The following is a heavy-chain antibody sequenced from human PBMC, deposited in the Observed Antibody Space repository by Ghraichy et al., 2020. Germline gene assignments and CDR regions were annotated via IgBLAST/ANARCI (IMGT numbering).Heavy chain of an antibody. CDR1: GFTFSSYG. CDR2: IWYDGSNK. Sequence: GGSLRLSCAASGFTFSSYGMHWVRQAPGKGLEWVAVIWYDGSNKYYADSVKGRFTISRDNSKNTLYLQMNSLRAEDTAVYYCARGRYSSGWYLDYWGQGTLVTVSS. CDR3: ARGRYSSGWYLDY. D-gene: IGHD6-19*01. V-gene: IGHV3-33*01. J-gene: IGHJ4*02.